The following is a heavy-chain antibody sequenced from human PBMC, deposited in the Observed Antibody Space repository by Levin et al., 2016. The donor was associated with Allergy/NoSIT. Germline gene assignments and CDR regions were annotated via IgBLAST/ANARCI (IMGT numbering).Heavy chain of an antibody. CDR1: GFTFSSHS. Sequence: GGSLRLSCAGSGFTFSSHSLNWVRQAPGQGLEWVSSTSSSGFYKYYAPSVEDRFTISRDNARSSLYLQMNSLRPDDTAVYYCARVIHSGSSAVPPYYYYYMDVWGKGTTVTVSS. CDR2: TSSSGFYK. J-gene: IGHJ6*03. V-gene: IGHV3-21*01. D-gene: IGHD5-12*01. CDR3: ARVIHSGSSAVPPYYYYYMDV.